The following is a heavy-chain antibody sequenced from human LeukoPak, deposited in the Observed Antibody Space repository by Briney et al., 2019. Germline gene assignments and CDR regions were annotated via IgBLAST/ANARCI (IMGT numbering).Heavy chain of an antibody. CDR2: IYTSGTT. Sequence: SETLALPLPVFGVPLSSYYWRWIRQPAGTRLGGVGRIYTSGTTNYNPTLKTRVTMSIDTSNNQFSLKLTSVTAADTAVYYCARVLTTRGYSYGYLDYWGQGTLVTVSS. CDR3: ARVLTTRGYSYGYLDY. J-gene: IGHJ4*02. D-gene: IGHD5-18*01. V-gene: IGHV4-59*10. CDR1: GVPLSSYY.